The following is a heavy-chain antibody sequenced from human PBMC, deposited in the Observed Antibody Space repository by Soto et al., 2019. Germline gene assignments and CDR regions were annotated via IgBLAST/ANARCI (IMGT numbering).Heavy chain of an antibody. D-gene: IGHD3-3*01. CDR3: ARFWSGYYNRAFDI. V-gene: IGHV4-39*01. CDR2: IYYSGTT. CDR1: GGSISSSSYY. Sequence: SETLSLTCTVSGGSISSSSYYWGWIRQPPGKGLEWIGSIYYSGTTYYNPSLKSRVTISVNTSKNQFSLKLSSVTAADTAVYYCARFWSGYYNRAFDIWGQGTMVTVSS. J-gene: IGHJ3*02.